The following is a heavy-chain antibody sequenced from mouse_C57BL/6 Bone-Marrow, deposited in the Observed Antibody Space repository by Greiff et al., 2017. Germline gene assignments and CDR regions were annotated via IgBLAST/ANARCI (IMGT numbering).Heavy chain of an antibody. CDR2: IDPENGDT. D-gene: IGHD1-1*01. CDR3: TYYYGSSFRWYFDV. CDR1: GFNIKDDY. Sequence: EVQLQQSGAELVRPGASVKLSCTASGFNIKDDYMHWVKQRPEQGLEWIGWIDPENGDTEYASKFQGKAPITADTSSNTAYLQLSNLTSEDSAVYYCTYYYGSSFRWYFDVWGTGTTVTVSS. V-gene: IGHV14-4*01. J-gene: IGHJ1*03.